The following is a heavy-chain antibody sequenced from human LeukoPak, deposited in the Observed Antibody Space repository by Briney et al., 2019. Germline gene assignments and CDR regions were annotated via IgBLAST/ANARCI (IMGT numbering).Heavy chain of an antibody. V-gene: IGHV3-21*04. CDR1: GLTFNTYS. CDR3: ASDTTVDTALYFFDN. CDR2: ISGSTKYI. J-gene: IGHJ4*03. Sequence: PGGSLSLSCVASGLTFNTYSMNWVRQAPGKGLEWVSSISGSTKYIYYTDSVKGRFTISRDNAKNSLFLQMNSLRAEDTAVYFCASDTTVDTALYFFDNWGQGSLVTVSS. D-gene: IGHD5-18*01.